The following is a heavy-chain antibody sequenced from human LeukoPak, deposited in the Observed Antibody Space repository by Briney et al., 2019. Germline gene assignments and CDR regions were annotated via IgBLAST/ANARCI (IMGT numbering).Heavy chain of an antibody. D-gene: IGHD3-22*01. CDR2: MNPNSGNT. Sequence: ASVKVSCKASGYTFTSYDINWVRQATGQGLEWMGWMNPNSGNTDYAQKFQGRVTMTRNTSISTAYMELSSLRSEDTAVYYCARLPTYYYDSSGYYWAFDIWGQGTMVTVSS. CDR1: GYTFTSYD. CDR3: ARLPTYYYDSSGYYWAFDI. V-gene: IGHV1-8*01. J-gene: IGHJ3*02.